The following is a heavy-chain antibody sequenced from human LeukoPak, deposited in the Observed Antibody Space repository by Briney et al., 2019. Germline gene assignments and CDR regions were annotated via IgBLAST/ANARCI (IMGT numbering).Heavy chain of an antibody. Sequence: GASVKVSCKASGYTFTSYAMHWVRQAPGQRLEWMGWINAGNGNTKYSQKFQGRVTITRDTSASTAYMELSSLRSEDTAVYYCAREVDGDPSGGLDYWGQGTLVTVSS. CDR1: GYTFTSYA. V-gene: IGHV1-3*01. J-gene: IGHJ4*02. D-gene: IGHD4-17*01. CDR3: AREVDGDPSGGLDY. CDR2: INAGNGNT.